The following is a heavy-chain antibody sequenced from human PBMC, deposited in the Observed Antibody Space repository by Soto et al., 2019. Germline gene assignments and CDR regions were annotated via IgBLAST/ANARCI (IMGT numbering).Heavy chain of an antibody. J-gene: IGHJ4*02. CDR3: AKGGGSARDFDY. V-gene: IGHV3-30*18. CDR1: GFTFGNYG. Sequence: SLRLSCTGSGFTFGNYGMHWVRQAPGKGLEWVASTSYDGNNKYYADSLKGRFTISRDNSKKMVYLQMTSLGPEDTAVYYCAKGGGSARDFDYWGQGALVTVSS. D-gene: IGHD1-26*01. CDR2: TSYDGNNK.